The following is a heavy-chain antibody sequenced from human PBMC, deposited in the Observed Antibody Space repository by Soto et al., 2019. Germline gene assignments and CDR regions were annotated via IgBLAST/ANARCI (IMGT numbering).Heavy chain of an antibody. V-gene: IGHV3-33*01. CDR1: GFTLSSYG. CDR2: IWYDGSNK. CDR3: ATSSGYSYGFDY. D-gene: IGHD5-18*01. J-gene: IGHJ4*02. Sequence: VQLVESGGGVVQPGRSLRLSCAASGFTLSSYGMHWVRQAPGKGLEWVAVIWYDGSNKYYADSVKGRFTISRDNSKNTLYLQMNSLRAEDTAVYYCATSSGYSYGFDYWGQGTLVTVSS.